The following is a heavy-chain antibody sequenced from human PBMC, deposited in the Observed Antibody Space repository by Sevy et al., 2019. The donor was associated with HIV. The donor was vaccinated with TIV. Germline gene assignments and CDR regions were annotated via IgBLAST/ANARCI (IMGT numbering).Heavy chain of an antibody. CDR1: GFTFSSYA. D-gene: IGHD3-22*01. V-gene: IGHV3-64*01. Sequence: GGSLRLSCAASGFTFSSYAMHWVRQAPGKGLEYVSAISSNGGSTYYAHSVKGRFTISRDNSKNTLYLQMGSLRAEDMAVYYCARGTITMIVVVPPDYWGQGTLVTVSS. CDR2: ISSNGGST. CDR3: ARGTITMIVVVPPDY. J-gene: IGHJ4*02.